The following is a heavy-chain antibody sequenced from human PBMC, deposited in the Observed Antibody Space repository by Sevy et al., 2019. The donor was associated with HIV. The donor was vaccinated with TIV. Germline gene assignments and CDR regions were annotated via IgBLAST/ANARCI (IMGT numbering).Heavy chain of an antibody. CDR2: IYYRGNT. CDR3: ARAEYGHSRGWYSWLDA. J-gene: IGHJ5*02. V-gene: IGHV4-59*01. CDR1: TGYINNYY. D-gene: IGHD6-19*01. Sequence: SETLSLTCTVSTGYINNYYWTWVRQSPGKGLEWIGYIYYRGNTKYNPPLESRVSMSMATNKGQFSLTLTSVTGADSAIYYCARAEYGHSRGWYSWLDAWGQGILVTVSS.